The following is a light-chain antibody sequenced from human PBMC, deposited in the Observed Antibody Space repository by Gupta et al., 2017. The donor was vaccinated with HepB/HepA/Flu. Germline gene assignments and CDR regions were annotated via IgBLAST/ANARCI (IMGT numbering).Light chain of an antibody. CDR3: QSYDSSNQNVV. CDR2: EDN. Sequence: NFMLTQPHSVSESPGKTVTISCTGSSGSIASNYVQWYQQRPGSAPTTVIYEDNQRPSGVPDLFSGSIDSSSNSASLTISGLKTEDEADYYCQSYDSSNQNVVFGGGTKLTVL. J-gene: IGLJ2*01. V-gene: IGLV6-57*02. CDR1: SGSIASNY.